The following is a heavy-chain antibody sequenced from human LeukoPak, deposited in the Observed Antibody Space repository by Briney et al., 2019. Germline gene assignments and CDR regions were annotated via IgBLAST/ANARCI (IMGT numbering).Heavy chain of an antibody. D-gene: IGHD6-6*01. V-gene: IGHV3-48*01. CDR1: GFTFSSYS. CDR3: AREAPDY. Sequence: GGSLRLSCAASGFTFSSYSMNWVRQAPGKGLEWVSYISSSSSTIYYADSAKGRFTISRDNAKNSLYLQMNSLRAEDTAVYYCAREAPDYWGQGTLVTVSS. CDR2: ISSSSSTI. J-gene: IGHJ4*02.